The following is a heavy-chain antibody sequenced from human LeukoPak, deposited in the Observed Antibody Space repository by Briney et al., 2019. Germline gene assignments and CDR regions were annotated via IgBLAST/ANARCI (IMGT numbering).Heavy chain of an antibody. CDR2: IYSGGST. Sequence: GGSLRLSCAASGFTFSSNYMSWVRQAPGKGLEWVSVIYSGGSTYYADSVKGRFTISRDNSKNTLYLQMNSLRAEDTAVYYCARERSVCSGGSCSPFDIWGQGTMVTVSS. V-gene: IGHV3-66*01. J-gene: IGHJ3*02. D-gene: IGHD2-15*01. CDR1: GFTFSSNY. CDR3: ARERSVCSGGSCSPFDI.